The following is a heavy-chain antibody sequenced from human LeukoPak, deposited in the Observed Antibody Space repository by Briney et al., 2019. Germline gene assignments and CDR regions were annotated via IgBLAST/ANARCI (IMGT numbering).Heavy chain of an antibody. D-gene: IGHD3-16*01. V-gene: IGHV4-30-4*01. Sequence: SETLSLTCTVSGGSISSSSYYWSWIRQPPGKGLEWIGYIYYSGSTYYNPSLKSRVTISVDTSKNQFSLKLSSVTAADTAVYYCARGYYDYVWGSQNGGGYFDYWGQGTLVTVSS. J-gene: IGHJ4*02. CDR3: ARGYYDYVWGSQNGGGYFDY. CDR1: GGSISSSSYY. CDR2: IYYSGST.